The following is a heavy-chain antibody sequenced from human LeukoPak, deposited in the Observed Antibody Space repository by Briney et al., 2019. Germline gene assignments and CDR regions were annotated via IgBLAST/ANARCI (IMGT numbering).Heavy chain of an antibody. V-gene: IGHV3-23*01. J-gene: IGHJ6*02. D-gene: IGHD3-10*01. CDR1: GFTFSNYA. CDR3: AKVPYSDYGSGRPPFLDV. Sequence: GGALRLSFAASGFTFSNYAMTGVRQAPGKGLDGVSTISGGGGDIYHADSEKGRFTISRDNYKSTLYLQMKSMRAADTDIHYCAKVPYSDYGSGRPPFLDVWGQGTTVAVSS. CDR2: ISGGGGDI.